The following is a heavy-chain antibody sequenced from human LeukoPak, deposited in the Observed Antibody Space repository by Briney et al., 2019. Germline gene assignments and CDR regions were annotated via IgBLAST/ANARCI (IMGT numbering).Heavy chain of an antibody. D-gene: IGHD3-16*02. V-gene: IGHV3-11*01. CDR1: GFTFSDYY. CDR3: ARSDVWGSYLFDY. J-gene: IGHJ4*02. Sequence: PGGSLRLSCAASGFTFSDYYMSWIRQAPGRGLEWVSYISSSGSTIYYADSVKGRFTISRDNAKNSLYLQMNSLRAEDTAVYYCARSDVWGSYLFDYWGQGTLVTVSS. CDR2: ISSSGSTI.